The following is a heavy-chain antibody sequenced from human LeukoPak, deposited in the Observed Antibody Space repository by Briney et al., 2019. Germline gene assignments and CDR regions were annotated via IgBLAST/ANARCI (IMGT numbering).Heavy chain of an antibody. CDR1: GGSISSSSYY. Sequence: SETPSLTCTVSGGSISSSSYYWGWIRQPPGKGLEWIGSIYYSGSTYYNPSLKSRVTISVDTSKNQFSLKLSSVTAADTAVYYCARDRFYDFWSGYGGGVYFNYYYYMDVWGKGTTVTVSS. J-gene: IGHJ6*03. CDR3: ARDRFYDFWSGYGGGVYFNYYYYMDV. D-gene: IGHD3-3*01. V-gene: IGHV4-39*07. CDR2: IYYSGST.